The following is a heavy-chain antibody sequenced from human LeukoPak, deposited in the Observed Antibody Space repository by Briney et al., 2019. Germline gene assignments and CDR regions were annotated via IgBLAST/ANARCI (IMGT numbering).Heavy chain of an antibody. CDR1: GGSFSGYY. CDR3: ARVFNGDYYDSSGYYRPRIFDY. CDR2: INHSGST. D-gene: IGHD3-22*01. J-gene: IGHJ4*02. Sequence: SETLSLTCAVYGGSFSGYYWSWIRQPPGKGLEGIGEINHSGSTNYNPSLKSRVTISVDTSKNQFSLKLSSVTAADTAVYYCARVFNGDYYDSSGYYRPRIFDYWGQGTLVTVSS. V-gene: IGHV4-34*01.